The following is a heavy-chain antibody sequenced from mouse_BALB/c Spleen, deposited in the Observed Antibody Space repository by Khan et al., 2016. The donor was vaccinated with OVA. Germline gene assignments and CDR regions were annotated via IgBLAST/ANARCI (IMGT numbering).Heavy chain of an antibody. CDR2: IWSDGST. CDR1: GFSLTNYG. D-gene: IGHD2-10*01. Sequence: QVQLKESGPGLVAPSQSLSITCTISGFSLTNYGVHWVRQPPGKGLEWLVVIWSDGSTTYNSPLKSRLTISKDNSKSQVFLKMNSIQTDDTDMYFCARQPYYHYNIMDYWGQGTSVTVSS. V-gene: IGHV2-6-1*01. CDR3: ARQPYYHYNIMDY. J-gene: IGHJ4*01.